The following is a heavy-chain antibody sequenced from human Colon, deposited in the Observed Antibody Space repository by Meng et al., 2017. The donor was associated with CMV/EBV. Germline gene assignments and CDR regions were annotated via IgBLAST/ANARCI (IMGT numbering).Heavy chain of an antibody. CDR2: IDSDGSFT. J-gene: IGHJ4*02. Sequence: SCAASGFAFSNYWMHWVRQVPGKGPEWVARIDSDGSFTTYAGSVKGRFAISRDNTENTLYLQMNSLRGEDTAVYYCARLAGTRKAFDYWGQGTLVTVSS. CDR3: ARLAGTRKAFDY. V-gene: IGHV3-74*03. D-gene: IGHD1/OR15-1a*01. CDR1: GFAFSNYW.